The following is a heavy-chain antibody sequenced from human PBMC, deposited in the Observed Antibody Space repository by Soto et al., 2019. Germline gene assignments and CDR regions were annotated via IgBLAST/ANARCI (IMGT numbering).Heavy chain of an antibody. J-gene: IGHJ5*02. CDR2: IYYSGST. CDR3: ARVIGVAATYYWFDP. Sequence: QVQLQESGPGLVKPSETLSLTCTVSGGSISSYYWSWIRQPPGKGLEWIGYIYYSGSTNYNPSLKSRVTISVDTSKNQFSLKLSSVTAADTAVYYCARVIGVAATYYWFDPWGQGTLVTVSS. D-gene: IGHD2-15*01. V-gene: IGHV4-59*01. CDR1: GGSISSYY.